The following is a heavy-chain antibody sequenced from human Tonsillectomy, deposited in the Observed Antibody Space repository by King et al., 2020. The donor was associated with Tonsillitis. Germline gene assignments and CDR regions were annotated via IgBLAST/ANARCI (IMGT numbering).Heavy chain of an antibody. V-gene: IGHV3-23*04. CDR1: GFSFSNFA. CDR2: ISGSGGNT. Sequence: VQLVESGGGLVQPGGSLRLSCAASGFSFSNFAMNWVRQAPGKGLEWVSSISGSGGNTSYTASVEGRFTISRDNSKNTLYLQLSSLRAEDTAIYYCAKPPISSGWSYYYYYYMDVWGKGTTVTVSS. J-gene: IGHJ6*03. CDR3: AKPPISSGWSYYYYYYMDV. D-gene: IGHD6-19*01.